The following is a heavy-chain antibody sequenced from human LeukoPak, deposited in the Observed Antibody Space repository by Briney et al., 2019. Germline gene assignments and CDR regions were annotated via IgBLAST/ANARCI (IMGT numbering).Heavy chain of an antibody. V-gene: IGHV4-34*01. CDR1: GGSFSGYY. D-gene: IGHD3-16*01. CDR2: INHSGST. J-gene: IGHJ4*02. Sequence: SETLSLTCAVYGGSFSGYYWSWIRQPPGKGLEWIGEINHSGSTNYNPSLKSRVTMSIDTSKNQFSLNLNSVTAADTAVYYCARAVITFGAAVAKGFDCWGQGTLVTVSS. CDR3: ARAVITFGAAVAKGFDC.